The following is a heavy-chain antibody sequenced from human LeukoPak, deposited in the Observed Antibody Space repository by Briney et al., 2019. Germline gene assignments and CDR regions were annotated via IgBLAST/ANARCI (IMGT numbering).Heavy chain of an antibody. CDR3: ARDGPRGYCSSTSCYIDDEELGY. D-gene: IGHD2-2*02. CDR1: GYTFTGYY. CDR2: INANSGGT. J-gene: IGHJ4*02. Sequence: ASVKVSCKASGYTFTGYYMHWVRQAPGQGLEWMGWINANSGGTNYAQKFQGRVTMTRDTSISTAYMELSRLRSDDTAVYYCARDGPRGYCSSTSCYIDDEELGYWGQGTLVTVSS. V-gene: IGHV1-2*02.